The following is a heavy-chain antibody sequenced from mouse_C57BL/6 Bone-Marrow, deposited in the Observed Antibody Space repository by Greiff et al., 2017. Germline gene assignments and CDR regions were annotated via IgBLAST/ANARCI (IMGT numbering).Heavy chain of an antibody. CDR3: ALYDGYYHYYAMDY. J-gene: IGHJ4*01. CDR2: INPSNGGT. Sequence: VQLQQSGPVLVKPGASVKMSCKASGYTFTDYYMNWVKQSHGQSLEWIGVINPSNGGTSYNQKFKGKDTLTVDKSSSTAYMELNSLTSEDSAVYYCALYDGYYHYYAMDYWGQGTSVTVAS. V-gene: IGHV1-19*01. D-gene: IGHD2-3*01. CDR1: GYTFTDYY.